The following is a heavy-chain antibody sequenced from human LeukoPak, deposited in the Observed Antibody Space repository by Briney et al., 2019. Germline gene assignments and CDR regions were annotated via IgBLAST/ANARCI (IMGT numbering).Heavy chain of an antibody. D-gene: IGHD3-22*01. Sequence: SETLSLTCTVSGGSISSSSYYWGWIRQPPGKGLEWIGSIYYSGSTYYNPSLKSRVTISVDTSKNQFSLKLSSVTAADTAVYYCARGKYYYDSSGYYLEAFDIWGQGTMVTVSS. J-gene: IGHJ3*02. CDR3: ARGKYYYDSSGYYLEAFDI. CDR1: GGSISSSSYY. CDR2: IYYSGST. V-gene: IGHV4-39*01.